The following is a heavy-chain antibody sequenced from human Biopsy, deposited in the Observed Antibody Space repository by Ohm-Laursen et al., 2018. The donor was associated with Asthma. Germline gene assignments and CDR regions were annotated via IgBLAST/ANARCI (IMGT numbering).Heavy chain of an antibody. Sequence: SLRLSCSASGFTLRKSAMHWVRQAPGKGLEWVALISKDGILTNYADSVKGRFTISRDISTNTLHLLMISLRQEDTGVYFCAKGDGPRPVGDVFDVRGRGTKVTVSS. V-gene: IGHV3-30*18. CDR2: ISKDGILT. J-gene: IGHJ3*01. D-gene: IGHD6-6*01. CDR3: AKGDGPRPVGDVFDV. CDR1: GFTLRKSA.